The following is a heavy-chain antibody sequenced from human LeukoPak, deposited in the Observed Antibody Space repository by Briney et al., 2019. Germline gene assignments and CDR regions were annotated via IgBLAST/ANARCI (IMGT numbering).Heavy chain of an antibody. D-gene: IGHD2-2*01. V-gene: IGHV4-39*01. Sequence: SETLSLTCTVSGGSISSSSFFWAWIRQPPGKGLEWIGTVSYSGTTYYSPSLKSRVTISVDTSKNQFSLRLTSVTAADTALYYCAKLTCSSTFCPLDYWGQGTLVTVSS. CDR1: GGSISSSSFF. CDR2: VSYSGTT. CDR3: AKLTCSSTFCPLDY. J-gene: IGHJ4*02.